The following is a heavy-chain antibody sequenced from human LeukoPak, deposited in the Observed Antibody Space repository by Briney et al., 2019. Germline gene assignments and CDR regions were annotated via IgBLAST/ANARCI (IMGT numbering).Heavy chain of an antibody. V-gene: IGHV3-73*01. Sequence: GGSLRLSCAASGFTFSASAMHWVRQASGKGLEWVGRIRSKGHNFATAYAASVKGRFTISRDDSKNTAYLQMNSLKTEDTAVYYCARGDLYCSGGSCHDYWGQGTLVTVSS. CDR1: GFTFSASA. CDR3: ARGDLYCSGGSCHDY. J-gene: IGHJ4*02. CDR2: IRSKGHNFAT. D-gene: IGHD2-15*01.